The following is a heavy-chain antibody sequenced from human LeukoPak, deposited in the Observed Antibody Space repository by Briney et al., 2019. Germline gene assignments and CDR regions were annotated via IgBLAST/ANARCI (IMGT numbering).Heavy chain of an antibody. CDR3: ASLYYDILTGYYRRRWFDP. CDR2: IYHSGST. CDR1: GGSISSSNW. J-gene: IGHJ5*02. V-gene: IGHV4-4*02. Sequence: SGTLSLTCAVSGGSISSSNWWSWVRQPPGKGLEWIGEIYHSGSTNYNPSLKSRVTISVDKSKNQFSLKLSSVTAADTAVYYCASLYYDILTGYYRRRWFDPWGQGTLVTVSS. D-gene: IGHD3-9*01.